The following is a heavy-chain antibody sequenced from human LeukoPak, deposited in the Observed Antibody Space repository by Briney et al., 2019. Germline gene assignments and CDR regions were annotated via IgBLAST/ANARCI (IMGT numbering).Heavy chain of an antibody. CDR1: GGSISSYY. CDR2: IYTSGST. Sequence: SETLSLTCTVSGGSISSYYWGWIRQPAGKGLEWIGRIYTSGSTNYNPSLKSRVTMSVDTSKNQFSLKLSSVTAADTAVYYSARVDTAMSFDYWGQGTLVTVSS. V-gene: IGHV4-4*07. CDR3: ARVDTAMSFDY. D-gene: IGHD5-18*01. J-gene: IGHJ4*02.